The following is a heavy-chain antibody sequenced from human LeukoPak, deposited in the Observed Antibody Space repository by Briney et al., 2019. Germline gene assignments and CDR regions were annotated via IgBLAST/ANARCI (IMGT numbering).Heavy chain of an antibody. CDR2: IYYSGST. CDR1: GGSISSYY. CDR3: ARVEWRVADNYYYYYYMDV. J-gene: IGHJ6*03. V-gene: IGHV4-59*08. Sequence: KTSETLSLTCTVSGGSISSYYWSWIRQPPGKGLEWIGHIYYSGSTNYNPSLKGRVTISVDTSKNQFSLKLSSVTAADTAVYYCARVEWRVADNYYYYYYMDVWGKGTTVTVSS. D-gene: IGHD6-19*01.